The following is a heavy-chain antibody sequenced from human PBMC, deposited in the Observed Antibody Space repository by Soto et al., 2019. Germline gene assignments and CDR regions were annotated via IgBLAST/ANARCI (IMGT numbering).Heavy chain of an antibody. J-gene: IGHJ6*01. CDR1: GYSFTSYW. CDR2: IYPGDSDT. Sequence: GESLKISCKGSGYSFTSYWISWVRQMPGKGLEWMGIIYPGDSDTRHSPSFQGQVTISADKSISTAYLQWSSLKASDTAMYYCARHRTIAAAGNPSYYYGMDVWGQGTTVTDSS. CDR3: ARHRTIAAAGNPSYYYGMDV. V-gene: IGHV5-51*01. D-gene: IGHD6-13*01.